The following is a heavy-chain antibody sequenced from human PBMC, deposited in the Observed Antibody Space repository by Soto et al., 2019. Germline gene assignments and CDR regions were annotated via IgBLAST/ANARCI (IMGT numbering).Heavy chain of an antibody. Sequence: QVQLQESGPGLVKPSQTLSLTCSVSSDSMNSGGYYWSWIRQHPGKVLEWIGYIYSNGDTYYNPSLKSRVNISVDTSKNQFSLNLTSVTAADSAVYYCARRGGSSSGYYYYAMDVWGQGTTVTVSS. D-gene: IGHD6-6*01. CDR2: IYSNGDT. V-gene: IGHV4-31*03. CDR1: SDSMNSGGYY. CDR3: ARRGGSSSGYYYYAMDV. J-gene: IGHJ6*02.